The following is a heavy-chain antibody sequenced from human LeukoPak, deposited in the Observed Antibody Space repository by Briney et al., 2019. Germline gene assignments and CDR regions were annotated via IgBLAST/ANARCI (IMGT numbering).Heavy chain of an antibody. CDR2: IKEDGSEK. CDR3: AGYGKSKLDY. CDR1: GFTFSTYS. Sequence: PGGSLRLSCEASGFTFSTYSMNWVRQAPGKGLEWVANIKEDGSEKYYVDSVKGRFTISRDNSKNSLYLQMNSLRAEDTAVYYCAGYGKSKLDYWGQGTLVTVSS. V-gene: IGHV3-7*05. J-gene: IGHJ4*02. D-gene: IGHD1-1*01.